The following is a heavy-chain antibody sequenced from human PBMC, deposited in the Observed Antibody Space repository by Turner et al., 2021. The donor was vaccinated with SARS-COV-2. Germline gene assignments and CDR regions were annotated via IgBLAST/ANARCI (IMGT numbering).Heavy chain of an antibody. D-gene: IGHD1-1*01. V-gene: IGHV3-30*03. J-gene: IGHJ3*02. CDR2: MSFDGTNK. CDR1: GFTFSGYA. CDR3: ATNSPTNAFDI. Sequence: QVQLVESGGGVVQPGRSLRLSCAASGFTFSGYAMHWVRQAPGKGLGWVAVMSFDGTNKFYADSVKGRFTISRDNSKNTLYLQMNSLRTEDTAVYYCATNSPTNAFDIWGQGTMVTVSS.